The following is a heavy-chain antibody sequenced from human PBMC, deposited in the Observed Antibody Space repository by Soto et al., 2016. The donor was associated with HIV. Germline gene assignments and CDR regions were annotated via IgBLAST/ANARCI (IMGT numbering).Heavy chain of an antibody. CDR1: GGSFSGYY. J-gene: IGHJ2*01. CDR2: INHSGIT. CDR3: ARTYDILTRSPGYFDL. Sequence: VQLQQWGAGLLKPSETLSLTCAVYGGSFSGYYWSWIRQPPGKGLEWIGEINHSGITYYNPSLKSRVTISVDTSKNQFSLKLSSVTAADTAVYYCARTYDILTRSPGYFDLWGRGTLVTVSS. D-gene: IGHD3-9*01. V-gene: IGHV4-34*01.